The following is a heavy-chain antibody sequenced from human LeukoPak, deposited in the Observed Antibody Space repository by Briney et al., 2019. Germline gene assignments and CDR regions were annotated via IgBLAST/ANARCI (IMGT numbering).Heavy chain of an antibody. Sequence: PGGSLRLSCAASGFTVSSNYLSWSGRAQGRGWEGASVIYSGGSTYYADSVKGRFTISRDNSKNTLYLQMNSLRAEDTAVYYCARDSSSSGGYYYGMDVWGQGTTVTVSS. CDR3: ARDSSSSGGYYYGMDV. J-gene: IGHJ6*02. CDR2: IYSGGST. V-gene: IGHV3-66*02. D-gene: IGHD6-6*01. CDR1: GFTVSSNY.